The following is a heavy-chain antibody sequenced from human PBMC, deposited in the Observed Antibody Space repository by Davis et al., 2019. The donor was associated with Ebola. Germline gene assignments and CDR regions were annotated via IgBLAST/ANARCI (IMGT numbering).Heavy chain of an antibody. J-gene: IGHJ5*02. CDR2: IRQDGSEK. D-gene: IGHD3-16*01. V-gene: IGHV3-7*03. CDR3: AREAVWRFDP. Sequence: PGGPLRPSCEASGFSFSSHWMSWARQAPGKGLEWVPNIRQDGSEKHYVDSVKGRSTISRDKAKNTLYLKMNSLRAEDTAVYYCAREAVWRFDPWGQGTLVTVSS. CDR1: GFSFSSHW.